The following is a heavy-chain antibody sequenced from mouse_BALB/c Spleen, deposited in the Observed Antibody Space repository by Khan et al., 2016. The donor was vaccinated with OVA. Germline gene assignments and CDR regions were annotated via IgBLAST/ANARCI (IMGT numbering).Heavy chain of an antibody. J-gene: IGHJ4*01. CDR2: MWGDGTT. CDR3: ARQPYYHYNVMDY. V-gene: IGHV2-6-1*01. CDR1: GFPLTDYG. D-gene: IGHD2-10*01. Sequence: QVQLKESGPGLVAPSQSLSITCTISGFPLTDYGVHWVRQPPGKGLEWLVLMWGDGTTSYNSALKSRLTISKDNSKSQVFLKMNSHQTDDTAMYFCARQPYYHYNVMDYWGQGSSVTVSS.